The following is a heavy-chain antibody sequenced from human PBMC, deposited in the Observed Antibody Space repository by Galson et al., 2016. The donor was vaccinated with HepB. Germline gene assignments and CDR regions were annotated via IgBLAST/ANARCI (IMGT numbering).Heavy chain of an antibody. D-gene: IGHD1-26*01. Sequence: SETLSLTCTVSGGSIRNNYWSWVRQPPGKGLEWIGYIYDSGSTHCKSSLRSRVTISTDVSKNQVSLKLTSVTAADTAVYYCARTRYYYLDYWGQGTQVTVTS. CDR1: GGSIRNNY. CDR2: IYDSGST. J-gene: IGHJ4*02. V-gene: IGHV4-4*09. CDR3: ARTRYYYLDY.